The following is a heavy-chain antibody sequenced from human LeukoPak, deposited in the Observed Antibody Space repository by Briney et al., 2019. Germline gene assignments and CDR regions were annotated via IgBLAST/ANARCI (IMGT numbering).Heavy chain of an antibody. J-gene: IGHJ4*02. CDR3: AKAHGYTVYDPGDY. Sequence: GGSLRLSCAASGFTFSSYGMHWVRQAPGKGLEWVAVLSYDGSNKYYADSVKGRFTISRDNSKNTLYLQMNSLRAEDTAVYYCAKAHGYTVYDPGDYWGQGTLVTVSS. CDR1: GFTFSSYG. D-gene: IGHD5/OR15-5a*01. CDR2: LSYDGSNK. V-gene: IGHV3-30*18.